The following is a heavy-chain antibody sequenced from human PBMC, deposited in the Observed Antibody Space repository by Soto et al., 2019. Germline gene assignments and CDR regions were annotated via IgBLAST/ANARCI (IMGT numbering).Heavy chain of an antibody. CDR1: GGTFSRYA. V-gene: IGHV1-69*12. CDR3: ARQWAAWRDYYYGMDV. J-gene: IGHJ6*01. CDR2: VIPIFGTA. D-gene: IGHD3-3*01. Sequence: QVQLVQSGAEVKKPGSSVKVSCKASGGTFSRYAISWVRQAPGQGLEWMGGVIPIFGTANYAQKFQGRVTVTADESTRTGYMELCRLRSEDTAVYYCARQWAAWRDYYYGMDVWGQGTTVTFSS.